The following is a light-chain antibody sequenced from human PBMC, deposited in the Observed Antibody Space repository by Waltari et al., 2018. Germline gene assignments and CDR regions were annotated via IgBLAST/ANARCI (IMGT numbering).Light chain of an antibody. Sequence: EIVMTQSPATLSVSPGERATLSCRASQSVSSNLAWYQQTPGQAPRLLIYGASTRATGIPARFSCSGSGTEFTLTISSMQSEDFAVYYCQQYNNWPPWTVGQGTKVEIK. CDR3: QQYNNWPPWT. V-gene: IGKV3-15*01. J-gene: IGKJ1*01. CDR2: GAS. CDR1: QSVSSN.